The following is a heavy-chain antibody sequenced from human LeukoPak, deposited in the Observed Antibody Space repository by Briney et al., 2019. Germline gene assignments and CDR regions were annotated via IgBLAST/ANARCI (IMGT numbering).Heavy chain of an antibody. V-gene: IGHV4-39*01. CDR2: IYYSGST. CDR1: GGSISSSNY. CDR3: ARLGGSRLNYFDY. J-gene: IGHJ4*02. D-gene: IGHD1-26*01. Sequence: SETLSLTCTVSGGSISSSNYWGWIRQPPGKGLEWIGSIYYSGSTYYNPSLKSRITVSVDTSKNQFSLKLSSVTAADTAVFYCARLGGSRLNYFDYWGQGTLVTVSS.